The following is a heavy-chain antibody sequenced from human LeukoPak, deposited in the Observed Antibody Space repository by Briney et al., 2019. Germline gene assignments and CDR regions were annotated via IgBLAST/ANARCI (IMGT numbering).Heavy chain of an antibody. CDR3: ARGYHGSDYFDY. Sequence: SETLSLTCAVYGGSFSDYYWSWIRQPPGTGLEWIGEINHSGSTNYSPSLKSRVTISVDTSKNQFSLKLSSVTAADTAVYYCARGYHGSDYFDYWGQGTLVTVSS. V-gene: IGHV4-34*01. D-gene: IGHD2-2*01. CDR1: GGSFSDYY. CDR2: INHSGST. J-gene: IGHJ4*02.